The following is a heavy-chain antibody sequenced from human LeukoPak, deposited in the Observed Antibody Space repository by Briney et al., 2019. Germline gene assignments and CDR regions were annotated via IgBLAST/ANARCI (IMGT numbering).Heavy chain of an antibody. CDR2: IYDSGST. V-gene: IGHV4-30-4*01. CDR3: ARDCSGGSCYGAFDI. Sequence: SQTLSLTCTVSGASIRSGDYYWSWIRQPPGKGLEWVGYIYDSGSTYYNPSLKSRITISVDTSENRFSLKLSSVTATDTAVYYCARDCSGGSCYGAFDIWGQGTMVTVSS. J-gene: IGHJ3*02. CDR1: GASIRSGDYY. D-gene: IGHD2-15*01.